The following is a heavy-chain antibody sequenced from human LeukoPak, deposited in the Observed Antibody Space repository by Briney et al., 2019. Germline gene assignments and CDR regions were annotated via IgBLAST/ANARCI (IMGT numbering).Heavy chain of an antibody. V-gene: IGHV1-69*13. CDR3: ARATYYYDSSGYYDAFDI. J-gene: IGHJ3*02. Sequence: ASVKVSCKASGGTFSSYAISWVRQAPGQGLKWMGGIIPIFGTANYAQKFQGRVTITADESTSTAYMELSSLRSEDTAVYYCARATYYYDSSGYYDAFDIWGQGTMVTVSS. CDR2: IIPIFGTA. D-gene: IGHD3-22*01. CDR1: GGTFSSYA.